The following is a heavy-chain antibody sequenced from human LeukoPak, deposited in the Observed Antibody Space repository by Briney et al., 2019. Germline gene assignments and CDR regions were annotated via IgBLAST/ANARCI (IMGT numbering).Heavy chain of an antibody. CDR1: GGSISTFY. J-gene: IGHJ4*02. Sequence: PSETLSLTCTVSGGSISTFYWGWIRQPAGKGLEWIGRIHTSGSTDYNPYLKSRVTMSVDTSKNQFSLKLSSVTAADTAVYYCAREGLMAARPFVSIDYWGQGTPVTVSS. D-gene: IGHD6-6*01. V-gene: IGHV4-4*07. CDR3: AREGLMAARPFVSIDY. CDR2: IHTSGST.